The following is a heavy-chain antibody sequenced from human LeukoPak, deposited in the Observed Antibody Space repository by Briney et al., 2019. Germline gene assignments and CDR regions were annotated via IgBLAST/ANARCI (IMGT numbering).Heavy chain of an antibody. J-gene: IGHJ4*02. CDR2: ISDSGAST. Sequence: PGGSLRLSCAVSGFTFSSYALTWVRQAPGKGLEWVSAISDSGASTYYADSVKGRFTISRDNSKNTLYLLMNSLRAEDTAVYYCAKYSYDLLTSSDYWAQGTRDSVSS. CDR3: AKYSYDLLTSSDY. V-gene: IGHV3-23*01. CDR1: GFTFSSYA. D-gene: IGHD3-9*01.